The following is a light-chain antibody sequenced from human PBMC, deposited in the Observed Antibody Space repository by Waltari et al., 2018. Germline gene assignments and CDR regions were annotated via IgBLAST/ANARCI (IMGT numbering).Light chain of an antibody. J-gene: IGKJ3*01. CDR2: KAA. CDR3: QQYNSLVT. V-gene: IGKV1-5*03. CDR1: QNINTY. Sequence: DIQMTQSPSTLSASVGDRATITCRASQNINTYLAWYQQKPGKTPKLLISKAASLESGGPSGFSGSGSGTYFTLTISSLQPDDFAAYFGQQYNSLVTFGPGTKVDVK.